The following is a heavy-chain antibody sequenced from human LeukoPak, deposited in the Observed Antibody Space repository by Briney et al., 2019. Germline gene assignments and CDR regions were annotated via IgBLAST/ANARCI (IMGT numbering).Heavy chain of an antibody. J-gene: IGHJ5*02. CDR3: ARDPEAGRYQLP. CDR2: INPNSGGT. D-gene: IGHD2-2*01. V-gene: IGHV1-2*02. Sequence: GASVKVSCKASGYTFTGYYIHWVRQAPGQGLEWMGWINPNSGGTNYAQKFQGRVTMTRDTSISTAYMELSRLRSDDTAVYYCARDPEAGRYQLPWGQGTLVTVSS. CDR1: GYTFTGYY.